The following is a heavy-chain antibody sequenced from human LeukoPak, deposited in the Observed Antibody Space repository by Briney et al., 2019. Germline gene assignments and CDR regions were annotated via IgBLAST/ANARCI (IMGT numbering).Heavy chain of an antibody. Sequence: PSETLSLTCTVSGGSIGSYYWSWIRQPAGKGLEWIGRIYTCGSTNYNPSLKSRVTMSVDTSKNQFSLKLSSVTAADTAVYYCARVGTDFWSGYTPYFDYWGQGTLVTVSS. J-gene: IGHJ4*02. V-gene: IGHV4-4*07. CDR2: IYTCGST. D-gene: IGHD3-3*01. CDR3: ARVGTDFWSGYTPYFDY. CDR1: GGSIGSYY.